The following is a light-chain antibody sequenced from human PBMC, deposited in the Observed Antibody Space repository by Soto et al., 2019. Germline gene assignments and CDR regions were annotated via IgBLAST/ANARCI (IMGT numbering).Light chain of an antibody. V-gene: IGLV2-14*01. Sequence: QDTKPHPGSVSWSPGQSIAISCTGSNSDVGGYNYVSWYQQHPGKAPKLMIYEVDNRPSGVSNRFSGSKSGNTASLTIAGLQAEDDADYYCSSHRSSGPLFVFGTGTKVTV. CDR3: SSHRSSGPLFV. CDR2: EVD. J-gene: IGLJ1*01. CDR1: NSDVGGYNY.